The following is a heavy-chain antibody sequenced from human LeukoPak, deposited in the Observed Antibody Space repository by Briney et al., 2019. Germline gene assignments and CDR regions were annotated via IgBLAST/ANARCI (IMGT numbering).Heavy chain of an antibody. D-gene: IGHD3-10*01. CDR2: TRNKANSYTT. V-gene: IGHV3-72*01. CDR3: AREIISTWDYYYYMDV. Sequence: GGSLRLSCAASGFTFSDHYMDWVRQAPGKGLEWVGRTRNKANSYTTEYAASVKGRFTISRDDSKNSLYLQMNSLKTEDTAVYYCAREIISTWDYYYYMDVWGKGTTVTVSS. CDR1: GFTFSDHY. J-gene: IGHJ6*03.